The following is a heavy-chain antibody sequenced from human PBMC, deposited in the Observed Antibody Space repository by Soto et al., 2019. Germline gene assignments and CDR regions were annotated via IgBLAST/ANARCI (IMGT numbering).Heavy chain of an antibody. CDR1: GGSISSGDYQ. V-gene: IGHV4-30-4*01. D-gene: IGHD2-8*01. J-gene: IGHJ3*02. CDR3: ACFNTAPHAPSNTDI. CDR2: IYYSGST. Sequence: SVSGGSISSGDYQDSWIRQPPGKGLEWIGYIYYSGSTYYNPSLKSRVTISVDTSKNQFSLKLSSVTAADTAVYYCACFNTAPHAPSNTDIWGQGTMV.